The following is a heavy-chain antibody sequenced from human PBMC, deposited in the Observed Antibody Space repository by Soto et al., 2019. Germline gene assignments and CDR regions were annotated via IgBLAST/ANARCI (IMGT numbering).Heavy chain of an antibody. CDR2: IIPIFGTA. V-gene: IGHV1-69*01. Sequence: QVQLVQSGAEVKKPGSSVKVSCKASGGTFSSYAISWVRQAPGQGLEWMGGIIPIFGTANYAQKFQGRVTITADESTSTAYMGLSSLRSEDTAVYYCARDAGELRTAVGYYYYGMDVWGQGTTVTVSS. J-gene: IGHJ6*02. CDR1: GGTFSSYA. CDR3: ARDAGELRTAVGYYYYGMDV. D-gene: IGHD1-26*01.